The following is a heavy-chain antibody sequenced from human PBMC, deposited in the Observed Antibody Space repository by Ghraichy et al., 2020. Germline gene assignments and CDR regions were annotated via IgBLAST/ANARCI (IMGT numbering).Heavy chain of an antibody. CDR3: AKERDTSGYYSFRGDYYGMDV. CDR2: TSYDGSNT. D-gene: IGHD3-22*01. V-gene: IGHV3-30*18. J-gene: IGHJ6*02. CDR1: GFTFSRYG. Sequence: GGSLRLSCAASGFTFSRYGMHWVRQAPGKGLEWVAVTSYDGSNTYYGNSVKGRFTISRDNSKNTLYLQMNYLRPEDTAVYYCAKERDTSGYYSFRGDYYGMDVCGQGTTVTVSS.